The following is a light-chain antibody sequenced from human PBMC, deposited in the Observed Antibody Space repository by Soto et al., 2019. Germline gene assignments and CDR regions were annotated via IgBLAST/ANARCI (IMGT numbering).Light chain of an antibody. V-gene: IGLV1-44*01. CDR3: AAWDDSLNGSFV. CDR2: SNN. Sequence: QSVLPQPPSASGTPRQRVTISCSGSSSNIGSNTVNWYQQLPGTAPKLLIYSNNQRPSGVPDRFSGSKSGTSASLAISGLQSEDEADYYCAAWDDSLNGSFVFGTGTKVTVL. CDR1: SSNIGSNT. J-gene: IGLJ1*01.